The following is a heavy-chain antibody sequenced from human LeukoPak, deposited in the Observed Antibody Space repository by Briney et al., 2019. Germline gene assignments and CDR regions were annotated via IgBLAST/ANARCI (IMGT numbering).Heavy chain of an antibody. CDR2: INSSSSYI. CDR3: ARYVRQWLVLGEGSYYYYMDV. V-gene: IGHV3-21*01. CDR1: GFPFSSYS. J-gene: IGHJ6*03. D-gene: IGHD6-19*01. Sequence: GGPLRLSCAASGFPFSSYSMNWVRPAPGKGLEWVSSINSSSSYIYFSDSVKGRFTISRDNAKNSLYLQMNRLRAEDTAVYYCARYVRQWLVLGEGSYYYYMDVWGKGTTVTVSS.